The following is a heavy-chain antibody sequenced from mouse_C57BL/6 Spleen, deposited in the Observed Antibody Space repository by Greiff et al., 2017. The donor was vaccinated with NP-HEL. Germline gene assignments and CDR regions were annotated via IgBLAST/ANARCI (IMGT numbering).Heavy chain of an antibody. D-gene: IGHD1-1*02. J-gene: IGHJ1*03. CDR1: GYTFTDYN. V-gene: IGHV1-18*01. CDR3: ARGGYYWYFDV. Sequence: EVQLQQSGPELVKPGASVKIPCKASGYTFTDYNMDWVKQSHGKSLEWIGDINPNNGGTIYNQKFRGKATLTVDKSSSTAYMELRSLTSEDTAVYYCARGGYYWYFDVWGTGTTVTVSS. CDR2: INPNNGGT.